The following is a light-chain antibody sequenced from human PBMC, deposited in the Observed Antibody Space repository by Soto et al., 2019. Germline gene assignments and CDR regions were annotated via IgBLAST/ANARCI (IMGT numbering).Light chain of an antibody. CDR2: DVS. CDR1: SSDVGGYNY. Sequence: SALTQPASVSGSPGQSITISCTGTSSDVGGYNYVSWYQQHPGKAPKLIIYDVSNRPSGVSNRFSGSKSGNTASLTISGLKAEDESDYYCSSYASSSTLVFGGGTKLTVL. CDR3: SSYASSSTLV. J-gene: IGLJ2*01. V-gene: IGLV2-14*01.